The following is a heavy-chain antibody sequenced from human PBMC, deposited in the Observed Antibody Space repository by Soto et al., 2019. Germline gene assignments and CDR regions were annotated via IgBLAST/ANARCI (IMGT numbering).Heavy chain of an antibody. V-gene: IGHV4-59*01. CDR3: ARGQYQLPHTYWFDP. D-gene: IGHD2-2*01. Sequence: SETLSLTCTVSGGSISSYYWSWIRQPPGKGLEWIGHIYDSGTANYNPSLKSRVTISVDTSKNQFSLNLSSVTAADTAVYYCARGQYQLPHTYWFDPWGQGIPVTVPQ. J-gene: IGHJ5*02. CDR1: GGSISSYY. CDR2: IYDSGTA.